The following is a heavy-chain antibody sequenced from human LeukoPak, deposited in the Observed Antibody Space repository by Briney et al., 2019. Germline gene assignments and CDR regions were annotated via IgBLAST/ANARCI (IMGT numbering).Heavy chain of an antibody. Sequence: ASVKVSCKASGYTFTGHAMNWVRQAPGQGPEWMGYIDTKTGNPTYAQGFTGRFVFSLDTSVSTAYLQISSLKPEDTGVYYCAKGGWVAVTGMDSWGQGTLVTVSS. CDR3: AKGGWVAVTGMDS. CDR1: GYTFTGHA. CDR2: IDTKTGNP. V-gene: IGHV7-4-1*02. D-gene: IGHD6-19*01. J-gene: IGHJ4*02.